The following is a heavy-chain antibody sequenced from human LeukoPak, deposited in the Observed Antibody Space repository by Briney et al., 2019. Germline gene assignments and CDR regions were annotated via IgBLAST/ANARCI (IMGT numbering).Heavy chain of an antibody. CDR3: ARVICTGGSCFQSDY. Sequence: PGGSLRLSCAASGFTFSSYEMNWVRQAPGKGLEWVSYISSSGSTIYYADSVKGRFTISRDNAKNSLYLQMNSLGVQDTAIYYCARVICTGGSCFQSDYWGQGTLVTVSS. D-gene: IGHD2-8*02. J-gene: IGHJ4*02. V-gene: IGHV3-48*03. CDR1: GFTFSSYE. CDR2: ISSSGSTI.